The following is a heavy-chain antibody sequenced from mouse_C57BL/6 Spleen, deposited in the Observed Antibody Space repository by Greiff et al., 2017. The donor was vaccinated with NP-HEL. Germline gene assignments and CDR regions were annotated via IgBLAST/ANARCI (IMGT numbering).Heavy chain of an antibody. CDR1: GYAFSSSW. CDR3: ARDYYDCDAGAY. J-gene: IGHJ3*01. Sequence: QVQLQQSGPELVKPGASVKISCKASGYAFSSSWMNWVKQRPGKGLEWIGRIYPGDGDTNYNGKFKGKATLTADKSSSTAYMQLSSLTSEDSAVYFCARDYYDCDAGAYWGQGTLVTVSA. V-gene: IGHV1-82*01. D-gene: IGHD2-4*01. CDR2: IYPGDGDT.